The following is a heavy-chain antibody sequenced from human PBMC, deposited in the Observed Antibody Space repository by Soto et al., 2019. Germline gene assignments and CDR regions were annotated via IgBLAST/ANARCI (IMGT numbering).Heavy chain of an antibody. Sequence: ASVKVSCKASGYTFTSYGISWVRQAPGQGLEWMGWINPNNGGTNYAQKFQGWVTMTRDTSISTAYMELSRLRSDDTAVYYCAVSRDAFDIWGQGTMVTVSS. J-gene: IGHJ3*02. V-gene: IGHV1-2*04. CDR2: INPNNGGT. CDR3: AVSRDAFDI. CDR1: GYTFTSYG.